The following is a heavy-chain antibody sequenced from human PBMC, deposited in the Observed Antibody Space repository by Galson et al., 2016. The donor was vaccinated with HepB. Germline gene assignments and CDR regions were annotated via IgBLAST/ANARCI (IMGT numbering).Heavy chain of an antibody. CDR3: ATGFWSGYGWFDP. D-gene: IGHD3-3*01. V-gene: IGHV1-24*01. Sequence: SVKVSCKVSGYTLTELSMHWVRQAPGKGLEWMGGFDPEDGETIYAQKFQGRVTMTEDTSTDTAYMEVGSLRSEDTAVYYCATGFWSGYGWFDPWGQGTLVTVSS. CDR1: GYTLTELS. J-gene: IGHJ5*02. CDR2: FDPEDGET.